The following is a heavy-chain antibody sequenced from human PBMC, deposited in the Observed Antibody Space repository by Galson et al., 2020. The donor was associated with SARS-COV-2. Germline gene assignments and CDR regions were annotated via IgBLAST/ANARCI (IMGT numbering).Heavy chain of an antibody. Sequence: QLGESLKISCAASGFTVSSNYMSWVRQAPGKGLEWVSVIYSGGSTYYADSVKGRFTISRHNSKNTLYLQMNSLRAEDTAVYYCARGRCSSTSCYPPGYMDVWGKGTTVTVSS. CDR1: GFTVSSNY. CDR3: ARGRCSSTSCYPPGYMDV. D-gene: IGHD2-2*01. V-gene: IGHV3-53*04. CDR2: IYSGGST. J-gene: IGHJ6*03.